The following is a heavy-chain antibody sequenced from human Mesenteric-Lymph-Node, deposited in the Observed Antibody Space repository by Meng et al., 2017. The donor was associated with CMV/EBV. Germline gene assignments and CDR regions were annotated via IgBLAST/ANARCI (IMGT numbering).Heavy chain of an antibody. Sequence: GGSLGLSCAASGFTVSNNYMSWVRQAPGKGLEWVSVIYSNSTTYYADSVKGRFTISRDNSKNTLYLQMNSLRAEDTAVYYCATAKDSGYVFPGYWGQGTLVTVSS. CDR2: IYSNSTT. CDR1: GFTVSNNY. D-gene: IGHD5-12*01. CDR3: ATAKDSGYVFPGY. V-gene: IGHV3-66*02. J-gene: IGHJ4*02.